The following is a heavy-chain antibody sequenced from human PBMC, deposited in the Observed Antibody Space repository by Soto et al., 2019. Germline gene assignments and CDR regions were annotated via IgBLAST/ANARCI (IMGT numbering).Heavy chain of an antibody. CDR3: AKDMSPDYYDRSGYYQSLGFDY. CDR2: ISYDGSNK. V-gene: IGHV3-30*18. D-gene: IGHD3-22*01. J-gene: IGHJ4*02. Sequence: GGSLRLSCAASGFTFSRYGMHWVRQAPGKVMEWGAVISYDGSNKYYADSVKGRFTISRDNSKNTLYLQMNSLRAEDTAVYYCAKDMSPDYYDRSGYYQSLGFDYWGQGTLVTVSS. CDR1: GFTFSRYG.